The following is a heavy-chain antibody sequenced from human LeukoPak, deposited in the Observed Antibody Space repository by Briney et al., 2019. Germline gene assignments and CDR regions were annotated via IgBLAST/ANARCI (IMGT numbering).Heavy chain of an antibody. D-gene: IGHD6-19*01. V-gene: IGHV4-59*01. CDR3: ARWSLYSSGWYFDY. Sequence: SETLSLTCTVSGGSISSYYWSWIRQPPGKGLEWIGYINYSGSTNYNPSLKSRVTMSVDTSKNQFSLNLSSVTAADTAVYYCARWSLYSSGWYFDYWGQGILVTVSS. CDR1: GGSISSYY. CDR2: INYSGST. J-gene: IGHJ4*02.